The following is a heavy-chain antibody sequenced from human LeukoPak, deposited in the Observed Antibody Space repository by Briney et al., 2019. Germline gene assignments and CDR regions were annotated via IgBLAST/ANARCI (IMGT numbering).Heavy chain of an antibody. J-gene: IGHJ5*02. D-gene: IGHD1-7*01. CDR3: ARGVTGTTEVDP. Sequence: ASVRVSCKASGYTFTGYDMHWMRQAPGQGLEWMGWINPNSDNTNYTQKFQGRVTITRDTSISTAYMELTRLRSDDTAVYYCARGVTGTTEVDPWGQGTLVTVSS. CDR1: GYTFTGYD. V-gene: IGHV1-2*02. CDR2: INPNSDNT.